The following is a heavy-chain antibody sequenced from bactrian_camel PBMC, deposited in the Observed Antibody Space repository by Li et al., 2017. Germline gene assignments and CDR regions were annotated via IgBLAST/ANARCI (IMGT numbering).Heavy chain of an antibody. D-gene: IGHD6*01. CDR3: AAGISDVAVGHGLTVSSGRFKRRASREDCTVQTVFNH. CDR1: GYTLPLH. CDR2: IAGDGRT. V-gene: IGHV3S67*01. J-gene: IGHJ4*01. Sequence: DVQLVESGGGSVQAGGSLTLSCEASGYTLPLHMAWFRRLPGQEREGVAAIAGDGRTNYADSVKGRFTIARDATKNIITLQMDSLKPEDTATYYCAAGISDVAVGHGLTVSSGRFKRRASREDCTVQTVFNHWGQGTQVTVS.